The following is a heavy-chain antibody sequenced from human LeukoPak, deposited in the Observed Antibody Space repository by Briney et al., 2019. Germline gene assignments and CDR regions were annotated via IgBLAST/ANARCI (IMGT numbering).Heavy chain of an antibody. CDR2: IYYSGST. D-gene: IGHD3-3*01. CDR3: AGKPDFWSGYDY. Sequence: SETLSLTCTVSGGSISSYYWSWIRQPPGKGLEWIGYIYYSGSTNCNPSLKSRVTISVDTSKNQFSLKLSSVTAADTAVYYCAGKPDFWSGYDYWGQGTLVTVSS. V-gene: IGHV4-59*01. J-gene: IGHJ4*02. CDR1: GGSISSYY.